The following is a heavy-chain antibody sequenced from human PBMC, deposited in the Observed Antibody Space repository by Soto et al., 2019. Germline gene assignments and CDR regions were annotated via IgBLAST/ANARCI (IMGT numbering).Heavy chain of an antibody. D-gene: IGHD4-17*01. V-gene: IGHV4-30-4*01. CDR3: VGTGTTDDY. CDR2: IYNSGGS. Sequence: PSATRSITCSVSGASVRSGDYYWSCIRQAPGKGLEWIGYIYNSGGSYYNPSLKGRLTISIDTSKNQFSLKLNSVTAADTAIYYCVGTGTTDDYWGRGTLVTVS. J-gene: IGHJ4*02. CDR1: GASVRSGDYY.